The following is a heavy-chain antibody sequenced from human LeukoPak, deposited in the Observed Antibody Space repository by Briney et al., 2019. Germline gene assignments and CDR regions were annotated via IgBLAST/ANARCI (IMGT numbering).Heavy chain of an antibody. D-gene: IGHD3-10*01. CDR3: ARGIVGELDY. Sequence: ASVKVSCKASGYTFSSYGISWVRQAPGQGLEWMGWMNPNSGNTGYAQKFQGRVTITRNTSISTAYMELSSLRSEDTAVYYCARGIVGELDYWGQGTLVTVSS. CDR1: GYTFSSYG. CDR2: MNPNSGNT. J-gene: IGHJ4*02. V-gene: IGHV1-8*03.